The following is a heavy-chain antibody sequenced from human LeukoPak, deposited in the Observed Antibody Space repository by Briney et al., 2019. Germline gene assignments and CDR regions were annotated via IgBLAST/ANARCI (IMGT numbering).Heavy chain of an antibody. V-gene: IGHV3-53*01. D-gene: IGHD3-22*01. CDR3: ARAGYYDSSGFYAPDAFDI. J-gene: IGHJ3*02. CDR1: GFTVSSDY. CDR2: VYSGGST. Sequence: GGSLRLSSAASGFTVSSDYMTWVRQAPGKGLEWVSFVYSGGSTYYEDSVKGRFTISRDSSKNTLFLQMNSLRVGDTAVYYCARAGYYDSSGFYAPDAFDIWGQGTVVTVSS.